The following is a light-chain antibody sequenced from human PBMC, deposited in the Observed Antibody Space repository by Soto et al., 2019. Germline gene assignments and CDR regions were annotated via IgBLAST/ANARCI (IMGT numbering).Light chain of an antibody. CDR3: QQYGSSLRT. V-gene: IGKV3-20*01. CDR2: DAS. J-gene: IGKJ1*01. Sequence: PGERATLSCRASQSVSSSHLAWYQQKPGQAPRLLIYDASSRATGIPDRFSGGGSGTDFTLTISRLEPEDFAVYYCQQYGSSLRTFGQGTKVEVK. CDR1: QSVSSSH.